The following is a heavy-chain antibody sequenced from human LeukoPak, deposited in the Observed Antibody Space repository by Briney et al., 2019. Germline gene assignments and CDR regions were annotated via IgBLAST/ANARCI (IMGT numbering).Heavy chain of an antibody. J-gene: IGHJ5*02. V-gene: IGHV3-23*01. CDR2: ISGSGGST. CDR1: GFTFSSYA. D-gene: IGHD6-19*01. Sequence: PGASLRLSCAASGFTFSSYAMSWVRQAPGKGLEWVSAISGSGGSTYYADSVKGRFTISRDNSKNTLYLQMNSLRAEDTAVYYRAKEGIAVRTKWFDPWGQGTLVTVSS. CDR3: AKEGIAVRTKWFDP.